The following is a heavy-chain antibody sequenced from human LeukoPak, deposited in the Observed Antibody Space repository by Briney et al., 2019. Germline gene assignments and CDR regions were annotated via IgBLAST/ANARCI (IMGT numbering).Heavy chain of an antibody. CDR3: ARDRHDSSGYYFDY. D-gene: IGHD3-22*01. CDR2: ISSSSSYI. J-gene: IGHJ4*02. CDR1: GFTLSSYG. Sequence: GGSLRLSCAASGFTLSSYGMNWVRQAPGKGLEWVSSISSSSSYIYYADSVKGRFTISRDNAKNSLYLQMNSLRAEDTAVYYCARDRHDSSGYYFDYWGQGALVTVSS. V-gene: IGHV3-21*01.